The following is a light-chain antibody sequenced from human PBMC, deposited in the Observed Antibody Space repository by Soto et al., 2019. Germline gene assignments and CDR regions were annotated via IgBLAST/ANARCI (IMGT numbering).Light chain of an antibody. J-gene: IGLJ3*02. V-gene: IGLV1-40*01. CDR3: QSYDSALSASV. Sequence: QSVLTQPPSVSGAPGQRVTISCTASSSNVGTISDIHWYQQLPGTAPRLVMYDNKKRPSGVPDRFSGSKSGTSASLTITGLQAEDEADYYCQSYDSALSASVFGGGTQLTVL. CDR1: SSNVGTISD. CDR2: DNK.